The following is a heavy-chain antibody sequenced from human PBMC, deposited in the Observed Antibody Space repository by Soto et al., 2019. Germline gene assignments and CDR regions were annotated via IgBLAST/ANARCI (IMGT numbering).Heavy chain of an antibody. V-gene: IGHV3-13*01. CDR3: ARDRRRTTIFGVAADAFDI. CDR1: GFTFSSYD. D-gene: IGHD3-3*01. CDR2: IGTAGDT. J-gene: IGHJ3*02. Sequence: PGGSLRLSCAASGFTFSSYDMHWVRQATGKGLEWVSGIGTAGDTHYPGSVKGRFTISRENAKNSLYLQMNSLRAEDTAVYYCARDRRRTTIFGVAADAFDIWGQGTMVTVSS.